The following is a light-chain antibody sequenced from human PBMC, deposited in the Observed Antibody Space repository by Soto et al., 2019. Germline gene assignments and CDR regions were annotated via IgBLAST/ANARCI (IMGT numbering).Light chain of an antibody. CDR2: EVS. V-gene: IGLV2-23*02. CDR3: CSYAGSTTYVV. Sequence: QSALTQPASVSGSPGQSITISRTGTSSDVGRYNLVSWYQQHPGKAPKLIIYEVSKWPSGVSNRFSGSKSGNTAALTISGLQAEDEADYYCCSYAGSTTYVVFGGGTKLTVL. J-gene: IGLJ2*01. CDR1: SSDVGRYNL.